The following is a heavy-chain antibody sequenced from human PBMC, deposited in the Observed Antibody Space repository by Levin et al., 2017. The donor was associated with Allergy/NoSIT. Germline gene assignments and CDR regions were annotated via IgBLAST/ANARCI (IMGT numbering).Heavy chain of an antibody. CDR3: ARCPSDYGNPDWFDP. J-gene: IGHJ5*02. CDR2: IYYSGST. CDR1: GGSIDSYY. Sequence: PSETLSLTCTVSGGSIDSYYWNWIRQPPGKGLEWIGYIYYSGSTNYNPSLKSRVTISVDTSKNQFSLKLNSVTAADTAVYYCARCPSDYGNPDWFDPWGQGTLVTVSS. V-gene: IGHV4-59*01. D-gene: IGHD4-17*01.